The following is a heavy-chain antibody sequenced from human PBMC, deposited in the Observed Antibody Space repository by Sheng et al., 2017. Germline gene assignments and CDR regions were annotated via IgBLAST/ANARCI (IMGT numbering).Heavy chain of an antibody. D-gene: IGHD3-22*01. CDR2: ISSSSSYI. J-gene: IGHJ3*02. Sequence: EVQLVESGGGLVKPGGSLRLSCAASGFTFSSYSMNWVRQAPGKGLEWVSSISSSSSYIYYADSVKGRFTISRDYAKNSLYLQMNSLRAEDTAVYYCARAQRDSSGYDVLPALEAFDIWGQGTMVTVSS. CDR1: GFTFSSYS. V-gene: IGHV3-21*01. CDR3: ARAQRDSSGYDVLPALEAFDI.